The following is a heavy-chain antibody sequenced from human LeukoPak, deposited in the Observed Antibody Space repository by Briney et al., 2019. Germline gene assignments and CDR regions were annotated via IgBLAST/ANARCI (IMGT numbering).Heavy chain of an antibody. CDR1: GFTFSSYA. J-gene: IGHJ5*02. CDR2: ISYDGSNK. V-gene: IGHV3-30*04. Sequence: PGRSLRLSCAASGFTFSSYAMHWVRQAPGKGLEWVAVISYDGSNKYYADSVKGRFTISRDNSKNTLYLQMNSLRAEDTAVYYCARPAAAGTAWFDPWGQGTLVTVYS. D-gene: IGHD6-13*01. CDR3: ARPAAAGTAWFDP.